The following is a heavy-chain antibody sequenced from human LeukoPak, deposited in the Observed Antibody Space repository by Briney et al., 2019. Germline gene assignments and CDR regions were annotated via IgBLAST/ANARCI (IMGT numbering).Heavy chain of an antibody. CDR1: GFTFSSYS. Sequence: PGGSLRLSCAASGFTFSSYSMNWVRQAPGKGLEWVSSISSSSYIYYADSVKGRFTISRDNAKNSLYLQMNSLRAEDTAVYYCARDRYSEGIFDYWGQGTLVTVSS. D-gene: IGHD3-16*02. V-gene: IGHV3-21*01. J-gene: IGHJ4*02. CDR2: ISSSSYI. CDR3: ARDRYSEGIFDY.